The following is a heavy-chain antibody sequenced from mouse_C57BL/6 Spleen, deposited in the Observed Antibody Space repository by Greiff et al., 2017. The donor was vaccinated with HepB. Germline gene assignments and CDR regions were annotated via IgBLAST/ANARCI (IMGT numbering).Heavy chain of an antibody. V-gene: IGHV14-4*01. Sequence: VQLQQSGAELVRPGASVKLSCTASGFNIKDDYMHWVKQRPEQGLEWIGWIDPENGDTEYASKFQGQATITADTSSNTAYLQLSSLTSEDTAVYYCTTDDYDAWVAYWGQGTLVTVSA. CDR2: IDPENGDT. J-gene: IGHJ3*01. CDR3: TTDDYDAWVAY. CDR1: GFNIKDDY. D-gene: IGHD2-4*01.